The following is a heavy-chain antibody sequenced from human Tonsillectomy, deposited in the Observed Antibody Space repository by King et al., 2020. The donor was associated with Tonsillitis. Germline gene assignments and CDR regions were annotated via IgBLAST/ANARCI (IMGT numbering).Heavy chain of an antibody. CDR1: GYTFTSYD. V-gene: IGHV1-18*01. CDR2: ISSYNGNT. D-gene: IGHD3-9*01. J-gene: IGHJ4*02. CDR3: AREKGPGNLLRYFDWSDY. Sequence: QLVQSGAEVKKPGASVKVSCKASGYTFTSYDISWVRQAPGHGLEWMGYISSYNGNTISAQSLQGRLTLTTDTSTSTAYMELRSLRSDDTAVYYCAREKGPGNLLRYFDWSDYWAQGTLVTIPS.